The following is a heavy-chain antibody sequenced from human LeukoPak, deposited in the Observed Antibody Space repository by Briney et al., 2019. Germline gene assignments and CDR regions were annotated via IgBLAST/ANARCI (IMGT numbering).Heavy chain of an antibody. Sequence: GGSLRLSCAASGFTFSSYGMHWVRQAPGKGLEWVAFIRYDGSNKYYADPVKGRFTISRDNAKNSLYLQMNSLRAEDTAVYYCARERRQWQPFDIWGQGTMVTVSS. J-gene: IGHJ3*02. CDR3: ARERRQWQPFDI. V-gene: IGHV3-30*02. CDR2: IRYDGSNK. D-gene: IGHD6-19*01. CDR1: GFTFSSYG.